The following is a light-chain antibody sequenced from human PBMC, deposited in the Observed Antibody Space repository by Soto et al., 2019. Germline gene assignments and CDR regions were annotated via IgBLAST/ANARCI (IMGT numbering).Light chain of an antibody. CDR1: QSISSY. CDR3: QQRYSTPQYT. CDR2: AAS. Sequence: DIQMTQSPSSLSASVGDRVTITCRASQSISSYLNWYQQKPGKAPKLLIYAASSLQSGVPSRFSGSGSGTDFTLPISSLQPEDVATYYCQQRYSTPQYTFGQGTKLEIK. J-gene: IGKJ2*01. V-gene: IGKV1-39*01.